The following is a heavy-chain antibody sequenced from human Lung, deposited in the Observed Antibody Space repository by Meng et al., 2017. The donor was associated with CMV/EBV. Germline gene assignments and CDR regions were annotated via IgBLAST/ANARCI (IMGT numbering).Heavy chain of an antibody. CDR2: ISSSSTYI. D-gene: IGHD6-19*01. CDR3: ARETGSSGWYGPGY. CDR1: GFNFRTYS. J-gene: IGHJ4*02. V-gene: IGHV3-21*01. Sequence: GGSXRLXCAASGFNFRTYSMNWVRQAPGKGLEWVSSISSSSTYIYYADSVKGRFTISRDNAKNSLYLQMNSLRADDTAVYYCARETGSSGWYGPGYWGQGXLVTVSS.